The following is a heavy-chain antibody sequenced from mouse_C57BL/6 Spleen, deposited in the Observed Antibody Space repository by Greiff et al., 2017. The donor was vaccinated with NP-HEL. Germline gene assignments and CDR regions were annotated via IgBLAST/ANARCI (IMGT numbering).Heavy chain of an antibody. V-gene: IGHV1-50*01. J-gene: IGHJ4*01. D-gene: IGHD2-3*01. CDR1: GYTFTSYW. CDR2: IDPSDSYT. CDR3: ARGRYDYAMDY. Sequence: QVQLQQPGAELVKPGASVKLSCKASGYTFTSYWMQWVKQRPGQGLEWIGEIDPSDSYTNYNQKFKGKATLTVDTSSSTAYMQLSSLTSEDSAVYYCARGRYDYAMDYWGQGTSVTVSS.